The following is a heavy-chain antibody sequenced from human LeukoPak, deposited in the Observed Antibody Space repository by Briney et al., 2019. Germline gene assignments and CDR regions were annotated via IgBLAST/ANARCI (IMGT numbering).Heavy chain of an antibody. V-gene: IGHV4-59*01. J-gene: IGHJ6*03. CDR2: IYYSGST. CDR1: GGSISSYY. D-gene: IGHD3-22*01. Sequence: SETLSLTCTVSGGSISSYYWSWIRQPPGKGLEWIGYIYYSGSTNYNPSLKSRVTTSVDTSKNQFSLKLSSVTAADTAVYYCATQRGGYGQRYYYMDVWGKGTTVTVSS. CDR3: ATQRGGYGQRYYYMDV.